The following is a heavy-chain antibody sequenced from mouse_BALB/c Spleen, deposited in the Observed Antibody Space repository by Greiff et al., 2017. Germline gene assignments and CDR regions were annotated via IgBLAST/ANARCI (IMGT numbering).Heavy chain of an antibody. CDR3: ARSRRDYAMDY. CDR1: GYTFTSYN. V-gene: IGHV1-12*01. CDR2: IYPGNGDT. J-gene: IGHJ4*01. Sequence: LQQPGAELVKPGASVKMSCKASGYTFTSYNMHWVKQTPGQGLEWIGAIYPGNGDTSYNQKFKGKATLTADKSSSTAYMQLSSLTSEDSAVYYCARSRRDYAMDYWGQGTSVTVSS.